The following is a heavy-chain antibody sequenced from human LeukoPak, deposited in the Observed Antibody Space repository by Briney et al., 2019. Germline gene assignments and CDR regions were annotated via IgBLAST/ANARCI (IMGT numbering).Heavy chain of an antibody. CDR1: GFSLSTSAVG. Sequence: SGPTLVKPTQTLTLPRSFSGFSLSTSAVGVGWIRQPPGKALEWLALIYWDDDKRYSTSLNSRITITKDASKNQVVLTMTNMEAVDTATYYCAHVGPIPYGSGSYNVGGGYYFDYWGQGTLVTVSS. J-gene: IGHJ4*02. V-gene: IGHV2-5*02. CDR2: IYWDDDK. D-gene: IGHD3-10*01. CDR3: AHVGPIPYGSGSYNVGGGYYFDY.